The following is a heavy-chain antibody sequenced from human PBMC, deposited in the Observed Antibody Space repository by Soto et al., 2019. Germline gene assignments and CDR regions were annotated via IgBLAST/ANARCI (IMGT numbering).Heavy chain of an antibody. J-gene: IGHJ6*02. D-gene: IGHD2-15*01. CDR3: ATDRLGIVVVVAASKTYGMDV. V-gene: IGHV3-30*03. CDR2: ISYDGSNK. Sequence: QVQLVESGGGVVQPGRSLRLSCAASGFTFSSYGMHWVRQAPGKGLEWVAVISYDGSNKYYADSVKGRFTISRDNSKNTLYLQMNSLRAEDTAVYYCATDRLGIVVVVAASKTYGMDVWGQGTTVTVSS. CDR1: GFTFSSYG.